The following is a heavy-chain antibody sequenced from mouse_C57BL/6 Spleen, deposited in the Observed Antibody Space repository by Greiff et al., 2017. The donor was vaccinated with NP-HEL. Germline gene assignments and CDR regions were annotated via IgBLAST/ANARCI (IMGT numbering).Heavy chain of an antibody. J-gene: IGHJ2*01. V-gene: IGHV5-4*01. CDR1: GFTFSSYA. D-gene: IGHD2-4*01. CDR3: ARDNYDYGFDY. CDR2: ISDGGSYT. Sequence: EVNVVESGGGLVKPGGSLKLSCAASGFTFSSYAMSWVRQTPEKRLEWVATISDGGSYTYYPDNVKGRFTISRDNAKNNLYLQMSHLKSEDTAMYYCARDNYDYGFDYWGQGTTLTVSS.